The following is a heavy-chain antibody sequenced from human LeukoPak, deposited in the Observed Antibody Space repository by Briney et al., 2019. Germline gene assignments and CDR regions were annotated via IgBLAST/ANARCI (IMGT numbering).Heavy chain of an antibody. CDR1: GFSLSTSGMC. V-gene: IGHV2-70*11. J-gene: IGHJ4*02. Sequence: SGPTLVNPHRPSLTCTFPGFSLSTSGMCVSWIRQPPGKALEWLARIDWDDDKYYSTSLKTRLTISKDTSKNQVVLTMTNMDPVDTATYYCARSYSSSWYRFFDYWGQGTLVTVSS. D-gene: IGHD6-13*01. CDR3: ARSYSSSWYRFFDY. CDR2: IDWDDDK.